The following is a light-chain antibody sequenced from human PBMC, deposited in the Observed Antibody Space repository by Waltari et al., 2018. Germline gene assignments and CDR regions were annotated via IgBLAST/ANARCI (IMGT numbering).Light chain of an antibody. CDR1: ENINSY. CDR3: QQYNRYWT. V-gene: IGKV1-5*03. CDR2: KAS. J-gene: IGKJ1*01. Sequence: DIQMTQSPSTLSASVGDRVTITCRARENINSYLAWYQQKPGKAPKLLIYKASFLESGVPSRFSGGGSGTEFTLTISSLQPDDFATYYCQQYNRYWTFGQGTMVEIK.